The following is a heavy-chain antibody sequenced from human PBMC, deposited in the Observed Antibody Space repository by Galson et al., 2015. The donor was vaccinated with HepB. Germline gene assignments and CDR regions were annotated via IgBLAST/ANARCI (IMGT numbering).Heavy chain of an antibody. D-gene: IGHD3-16*02. V-gene: IGHV3-7*01. CDR3: ARGYRAPWP. Sequence: SLRLSCAASGFSFSSYSMGWVRQAPGKGLEWAANIKEDGSEKYYVDSVKGRFTISRDNAKNSLYLQMNSLRVEDTAVYYCARGYRAPWPWGQGTLVTVSS. J-gene: IGHJ4*02. CDR1: GFSFSSYS. CDR2: IKEDGSEK.